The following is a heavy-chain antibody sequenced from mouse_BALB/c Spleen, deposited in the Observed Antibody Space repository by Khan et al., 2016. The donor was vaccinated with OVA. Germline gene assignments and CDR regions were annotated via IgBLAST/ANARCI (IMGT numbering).Heavy chain of an antibody. Sequence: QVQLQQSGAELARPGASVKLSCKASGYSFTDYYINWVKQRTGQGLEWIGAISPGSGDTYYNEKFKGKATLTADKSSSTAYMQLGSLTSEASAVYFCERRNYFGYTCAYWGQGTLVTVSA. V-gene: IGHV1-77*01. J-gene: IGHJ3*01. CDR3: ERRNYFGYTCAY. CDR1: GYSFTDYY. D-gene: IGHD1-2*01. CDR2: ISPGSGDT.